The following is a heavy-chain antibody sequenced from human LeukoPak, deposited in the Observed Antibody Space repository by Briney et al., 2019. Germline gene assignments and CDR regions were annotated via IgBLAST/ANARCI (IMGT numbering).Heavy chain of an antibody. CDR3: ARHAEYNYFDP. Sequence: PSETLSLTCTVSGGSVISDTYYWGWIRQPPGKGLEWIGSIHYSESTYYTPSLKTRITMSVDTSKNQFSLKLRSVTAADTAVYFCARHAEYNYFDPWGQGTLVTVSP. D-gene: IGHD3-10*01. J-gene: IGHJ5*02. CDR2: IHYSEST. CDR1: GGSVISDTYY. V-gene: IGHV4-39*01.